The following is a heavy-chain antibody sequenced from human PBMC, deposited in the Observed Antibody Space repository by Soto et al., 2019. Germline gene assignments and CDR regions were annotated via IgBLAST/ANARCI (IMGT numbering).Heavy chain of an antibody. CDR3: VRVGWGDSYGNGMDG. CDR1: GFAFSAYS. CDR2: LQHDGTNI. V-gene: IGHV3-30-3*01. Sequence: QVQLVESGGGVVQPGGSLRLSCAASGFAFSAYSMNWVRQAPGKGLEWVAVLQHDGTNIHYADSVRGRFTISRDKFKNMGFLQMNGLTPEDTAVFYCVRVGWGDSYGNGMDGWGQGTTVTVSS. J-gene: IGHJ6*02. D-gene: IGHD5-18*01.